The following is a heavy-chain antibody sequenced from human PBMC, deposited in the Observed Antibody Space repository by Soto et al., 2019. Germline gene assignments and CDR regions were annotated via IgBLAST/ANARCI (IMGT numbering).Heavy chain of an antibody. CDR2: ISPDGGNK. CDR1: GFTFSKYG. D-gene: IGHD2-15*01. V-gene: IGHV3-30*03. J-gene: IGHJ6*02. Sequence: GGSLRLSCVASGFTFSKYGMHWVRQAPGRGLEWVAVISPDGGNKYYGGSVKGRFTISRDNAKNSLYLQMNSLRAEDTAVYYCARDRGYDAHDYYYNAMDVWGQGTMVTVSS. CDR3: ARDRGYDAHDYYYNAMDV.